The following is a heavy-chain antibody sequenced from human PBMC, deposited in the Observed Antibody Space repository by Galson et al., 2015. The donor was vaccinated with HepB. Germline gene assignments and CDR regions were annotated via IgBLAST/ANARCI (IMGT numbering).Heavy chain of an antibody. CDR2: IRYDGSNK. V-gene: IGHV3-30*02. CDR3: AKPDYDSSGYYSGFDY. D-gene: IGHD3-22*01. Sequence: SLRLSCAASGFTFSSYGMHWVRQAPGKGLEWVAFIRYDGSNKYYADSVKGRFTISRDNSKNTLYLQMNSLRAEDTAVYYCAKPDYDSSGYYSGFDYWGQGTLVTVSS. CDR1: GFTFSSYG. J-gene: IGHJ4*02.